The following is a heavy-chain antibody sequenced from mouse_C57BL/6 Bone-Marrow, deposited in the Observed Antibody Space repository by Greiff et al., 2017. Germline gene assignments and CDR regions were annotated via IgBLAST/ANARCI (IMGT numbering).Heavy chain of an antibody. V-gene: IGHV5-9*01. CDR3: SRQVTTVLATKYFDV. J-gene: IGHJ1*03. Sequence: EVKLVESGGGLVKPGGSLKLSCAASGFTFSSYTMSWVRQTPEKRLQWVAAISGGGGNTYYPHSVKGRFTISRANDKNILYLQKSSLRSEDTDLYYGSRQVTTVLATKYFDVWGTGTTVTVSS. CDR1: GFTFSSYT. CDR2: ISGGGGNT. D-gene: IGHD1-1*01.